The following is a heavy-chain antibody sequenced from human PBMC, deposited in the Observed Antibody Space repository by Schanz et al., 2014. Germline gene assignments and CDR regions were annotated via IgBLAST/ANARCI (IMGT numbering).Heavy chain of an antibody. CDR1: GGTFSNYP. Sequence: QVQLVQSGAEVKKPGSSVKVSCESSGGTFSNYPISWVRQAPGQGLEWMGRIIPILGITNYAQKFQDRVTITADKSTSTAYMELSSLRSEDTAIYYCARGSCTASGCYDAFDLWGQGTLVTVSS. D-gene: IGHD2-2*01. CDR3: ARGSCTASGCYDAFDL. J-gene: IGHJ3*01. V-gene: IGHV1-69*02. CDR2: IIPILGIT.